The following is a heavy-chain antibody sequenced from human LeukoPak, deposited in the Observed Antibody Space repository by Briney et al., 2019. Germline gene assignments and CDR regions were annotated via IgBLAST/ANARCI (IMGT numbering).Heavy chain of an antibody. CDR2: IHSGGST. V-gene: IGHV3-53*01. CDR3: AGGPSYYYDSRWFDP. J-gene: IGHJ5*02. D-gene: IGHD3-22*01. Sequence: PGGSLRLSCAASGFTVGTNYMSWVRQAPGKGLEWVSFIHSGGSTYYADSVKGRFTISRDNSKNTLYLQMNSLRAEDTAVYYCAGGPSYYYDSRWFDPWGQGTLVTVSS. CDR1: GFTVGTNY.